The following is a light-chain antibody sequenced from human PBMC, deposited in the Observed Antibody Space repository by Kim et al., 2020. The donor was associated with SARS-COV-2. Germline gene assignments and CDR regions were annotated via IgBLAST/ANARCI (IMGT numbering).Light chain of an antibody. CDR1: QSVSTN. J-gene: IGKJ1*01. V-gene: IGKV3-15*01. CDR2: GAS. Sequence: SVPPGARATLSCRASQSVSTNLVWYQQKPGQAPRLLIYGASTRATGIPARFSGSGSGTEFTLTISSLQSEDFAVYYCQQYNNFRTFGQGTKVDIK. CDR3: QQYNNFRT.